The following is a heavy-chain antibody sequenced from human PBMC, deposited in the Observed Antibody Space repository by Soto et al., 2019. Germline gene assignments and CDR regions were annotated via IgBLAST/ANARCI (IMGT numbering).Heavy chain of an antibody. D-gene: IGHD2-8*01. J-gene: IGHJ4*02. V-gene: IGHV4-39*01. Sequence: QPPGKGLQWIGNVYSTGSTFSHPSLTSRVFISVDTSKNKFSLRLTFVTAADTSVYYCARSHSTYGVLMDYGGQGTPVPVTS. CDR2: VYSTGST. CDR3: ARSHSTYGVLMDY.